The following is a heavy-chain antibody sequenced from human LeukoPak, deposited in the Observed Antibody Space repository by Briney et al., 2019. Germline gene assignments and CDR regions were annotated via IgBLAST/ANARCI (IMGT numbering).Heavy chain of an antibody. CDR1: GGTFGSSA. D-gene: IGHD1-26*01. V-gene: IGHV1-69*05. CDR2: IIPIFETS. J-gene: IGHJ4*02. CDR3: ARGQTWELLRRYYFES. Sequence: SVKVSCKASGGTFGSSAINWLRQAPGQGLEWMGVIIPIFETSNYAQKFQDRVTVTTDESRSTVYMELSSLRSDDTAVYYCARGQTWELLRRYYFESWGQGTLITVSS.